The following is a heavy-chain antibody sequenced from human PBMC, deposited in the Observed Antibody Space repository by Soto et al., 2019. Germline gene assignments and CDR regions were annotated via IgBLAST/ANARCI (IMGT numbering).Heavy chain of an antibody. J-gene: IGHJ6*02. D-gene: IGHD6-13*01. CDR2: INPNSGGT. V-gene: IGHV1-2*04. CDR1: GYTFTGYY. CDR3: ARAVLAAAAATFGMDV. Sequence: GASVKVSCKASGYTFTGYYMHWVRQAPGQGLEWMGWINPNSGGTNYAQKFQGWVTMTRDTSISTAYMELSRLRSDDTAVYYCARAVLAAAAATFGMDVWGQGTPVTVSS.